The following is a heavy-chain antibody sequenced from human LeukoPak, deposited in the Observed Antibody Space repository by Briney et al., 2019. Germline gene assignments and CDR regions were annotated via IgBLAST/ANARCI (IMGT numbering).Heavy chain of an antibody. J-gene: IGHJ4*02. Sequence: ASVKVSCKVSGYTLTELSMHWVRQAPGKGLEWMGGFDPEDGETIYAQKFQGRVTMTEDTSTDTAYMELSSLRSEDTAVYYCPTAAAYYERRFDYWGQGTLVTVSS. D-gene: IGHD3-22*01. CDR1: GYTLTELS. V-gene: IGHV1-24*01. CDR3: PTAAAYYERRFDY. CDR2: FDPEDGET.